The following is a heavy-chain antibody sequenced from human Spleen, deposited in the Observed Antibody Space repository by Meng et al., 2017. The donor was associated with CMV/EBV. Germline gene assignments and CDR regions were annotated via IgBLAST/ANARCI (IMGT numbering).Heavy chain of an antibody. V-gene: IGHV3-21*01. CDR1: GFTFSSYS. J-gene: IGHJ4*02. CDR2: ISSSSSYI. CDR3: ARDRCSSTSCPYRDY. Sequence: CAASGFTFSSYSMNWVRQAPGKGLEWVSSISSSSSYIYYADSVKGRFTISRDNAKNSLYLQMNSLRAEDTAVYYCARDRCSSTSCPYRDYWGQGTLVTVSS. D-gene: IGHD2-2*01.